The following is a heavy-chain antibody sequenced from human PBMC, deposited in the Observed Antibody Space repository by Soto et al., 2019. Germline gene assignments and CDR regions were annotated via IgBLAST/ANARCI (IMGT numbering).Heavy chain of an antibody. J-gene: IGHJ4*02. CDR1: GFTVTNNH. CDR2: IWNNGRT. Sequence: PGGSLRLSCAVSGFTVTNNHVTWVRQSTGKGLECVSVIWNNGRTSYADSVKGRFTISRENSKNTVYLQMKILRAEDTAMYYCTGFGGNSVWGQGTLVTVSS. CDR3: TGFGGNSV. D-gene: IGHD2-21*02. V-gene: IGHV3-53*01.